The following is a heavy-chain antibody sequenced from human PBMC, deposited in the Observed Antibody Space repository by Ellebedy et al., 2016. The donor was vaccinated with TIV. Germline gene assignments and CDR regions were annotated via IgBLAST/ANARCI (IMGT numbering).Heavy chain of an antibody. D-gene: IGHD3-9*01. CDR3: AKYFDWLPNGGFDY. V-gene: IGHV3-23*01. J-gene: IGHJ4*02. CDR2: ISGSGGST. CDR1: GFTFSSYA. Sequence: GGSLRLXXAASGFTFSSYAMSWVRQAPGKGLEWVSAISGSGGSTYYADSVKGRFTISRDNSKNTLYLQMNSLRAEDTAVYYCAKYFDWLPNGGFDYWGQGTLVTVSS.